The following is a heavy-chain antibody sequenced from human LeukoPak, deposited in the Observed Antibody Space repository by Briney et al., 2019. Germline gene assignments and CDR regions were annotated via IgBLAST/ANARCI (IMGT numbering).Heavy chain of an antibody. CDR3: ARPLQPYYDSSGYYFGY. J-gene: IGHJ4*02. CDR2: IHYTGST. Sequence: SETLSLTCTVSGGSINSYYWSWIRQPPGKGLECIGYIHYTGSTNYNPSLKSRVTISVDTSKNQFSLKLSSVTAADTAVYYCARPLQPYYDSSGYYFGYWGQGTLVTVSS. D-gene: IGHD3-22*01. CDR1: GGSINSYY. V-gene: IGHV4-59*12.